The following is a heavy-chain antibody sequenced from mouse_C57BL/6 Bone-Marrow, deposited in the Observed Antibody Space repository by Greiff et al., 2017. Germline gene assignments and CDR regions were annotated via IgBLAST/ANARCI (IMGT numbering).Heavy chain of an antibody. J-gene: IGHJ4*01. CDR3: TTLYSNYVAMDY. Sequence: VQLKESGAELVRPGASVKLSCTASGFNIKDDYMHWVKQRPEQGLEWIGWIDPENGDTEYASKFQGKATITADTSSNTAYLQLRSLTSEDTAVYYCTTLYSNYVAMDYWGQGTSVTVSS. CDR2: IDPENGDT. D-gene: IGHD2-5*01. CDR1: GFNIKDDY. V-gene: IGHV14-4*01.